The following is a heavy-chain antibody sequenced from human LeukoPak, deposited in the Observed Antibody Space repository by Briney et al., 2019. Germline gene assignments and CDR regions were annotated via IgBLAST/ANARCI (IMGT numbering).Heavy chain of an antibody. D-gene: IGHD6-13*01. V-gene: IGHV3-33*01. CDR2: IWSDGSSK. Sequence: GGSLILSYAASGFTFSSYGMHWVRQAPGKGLEWVAVIWSDGSSKHYADSVKGRFTISRDNSKNTLYLQMSSLRAEDTALYYCARGQPPSYYDMDVWGQGTTVTVSS. J-gene: IGHJ6*02. CDR1: GFTFSSYG. CDR3: ARGQPPSYYDMDV.